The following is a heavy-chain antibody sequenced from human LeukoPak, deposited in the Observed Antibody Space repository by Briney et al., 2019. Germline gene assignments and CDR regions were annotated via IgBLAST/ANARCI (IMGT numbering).Heavy chain of an antibody. D-gene: IGHD2-15*01. CDR2: VYYSGST. J-gene: IGHJ4*02. Sequence: SETLSLTCTVTGGSIGSYYWSWIRRPPGKGLEWIGYVYYSGSTNYNPSLKSRVTISVDTSKNQLSLKPTSVTAADTAVYYCARDRGDITPTTVFDYWGQGTLVTVSS. CDR3: ARDRGDITPTTVFDY. CDR1: GGSIGSYY. V-gene: IGHV4-59*01.